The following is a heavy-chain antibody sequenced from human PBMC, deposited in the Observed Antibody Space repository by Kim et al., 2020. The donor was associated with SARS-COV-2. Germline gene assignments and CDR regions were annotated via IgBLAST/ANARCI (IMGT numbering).Heavy chain of an antibody. J-gene: IGHJ3*02. CDR3: ALYPRRYYDSSGWSPFDI. Sequence: GGSLRLSCAASGFTFSSYGMHWVRQAPGKGLEWVAVISYDGSNKYYADSVKGRFTISRDNSKNTLYLQMNSLRAEDTAVYYCALYPRRYYDSSGWSPFDIWGQGTMVTVSS. V-gene: IGHV3-30*03. D-gene: IGHD3-22*01. CDR2: ISYDGSNK. CDR1: GFTFSSYG.